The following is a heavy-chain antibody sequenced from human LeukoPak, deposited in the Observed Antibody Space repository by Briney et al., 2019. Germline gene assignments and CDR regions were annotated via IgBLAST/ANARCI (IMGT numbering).Heavy chain of an antibody. CDR2: FDPEDGET. CDR3: ARVSVGYYYDSSGYIDAFDI. J-gene: IGHJ3*02. D-gene: IGHD3-22*01. CDR1: GYTLTELS. V-gene: IGHV1-24*01. Sequence: GASVKVSCKVSGYTLTELSMHWARQAPGKGLEWMGGFDPEDGETIYAQKFQGRVTMTEDTSTDTAYMELSSLRSEDTAVYYCARVSVGYYYDSSGYIDAFDIWGQGTMVTVSS.